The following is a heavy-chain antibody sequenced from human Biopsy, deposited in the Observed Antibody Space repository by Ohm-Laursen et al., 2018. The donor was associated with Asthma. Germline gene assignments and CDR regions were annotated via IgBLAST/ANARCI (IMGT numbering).Heavy chain of an antibody. Sequence: GTLSLTCMVSGGSFSSNYWSWIRQPPGKGLEWLGDIHHSGYTNYNPSLSSRLTLSVDTSKNQFSLRLTSVIAADTAVYYCARGSSSRLAQWELLVSGGKRAHSYYGMDVWGQGTTVTVSS. CDR3: ARGSSSRLAQWELLVSGGKRAHSYYGMDV. V-gene: IGHV4-34*01. D-gene: IGHD1-26*01. J-gene: IGHJ6*02. CDR1: GGSFSSNY. CDR2: IHHSGYT.